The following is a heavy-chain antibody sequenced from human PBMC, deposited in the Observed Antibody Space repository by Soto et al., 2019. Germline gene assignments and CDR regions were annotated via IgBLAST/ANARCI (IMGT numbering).Heavy chain of an antibody. CDR1: GFTLGSYT. J-gene: IGHJ4*02. D-gene: IGHD4-17*01. V-gene: IGHV3-21*01. CDR3: ARAYGDYSFGDY. Sequence: PGGSLRLSCAASGFTLGSYTMNWFRHASGKGLEWVSSISSSSSYIYYADSVQGRFTISRDNAKNSLYLQMNSLRAEDTAVYYCARAYGDYSFGDYWGQGTLVTVSS. CDR2: ISSSSSYI.